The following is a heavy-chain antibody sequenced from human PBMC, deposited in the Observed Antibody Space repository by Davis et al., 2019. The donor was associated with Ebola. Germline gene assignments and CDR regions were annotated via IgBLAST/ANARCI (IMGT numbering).Heavy chain of an antibody. CDR1: GYTFTDYN. J-gene: IGHJ4*02. V-gene: IGHV1-2*02. Sequence: ASVKVSCKASGYTFTDYNIHWMRQAPGQGLEWVGWVILKSGATNYAQKFQGRVTMTRDTSISTVYMELSSLRYDDTADYYCARGHNYAHEYWGQGTLVTVSS. CDR2: VILKSGAT. CDR3: ARGHNYAHEY. D-gene: IGHD4-11*01.